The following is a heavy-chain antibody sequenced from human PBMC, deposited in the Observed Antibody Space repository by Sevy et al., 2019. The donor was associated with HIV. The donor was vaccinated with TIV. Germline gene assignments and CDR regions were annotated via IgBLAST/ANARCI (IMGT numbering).Heavy chain of an antibody. J-gene: IGHJ4*02. CDR1: GFTFSSYA. CDR3: AKRRGFGWDGYGCKQYFDY. CDR2: ISGSGGST. D-gene: IGHD5-12*01. V-gene: IGHV3-23*01. Sequence: GGSLRLSCAASGFTFSSYAMSWVRQAPGKGLEWVSAISGSGGSTYYADSVKGRFTISRDNSKNTLYLQMNSLRAEDTAVYYCAKRRGFGWDGYGCKQYFDYWGQGTLVTVSS.